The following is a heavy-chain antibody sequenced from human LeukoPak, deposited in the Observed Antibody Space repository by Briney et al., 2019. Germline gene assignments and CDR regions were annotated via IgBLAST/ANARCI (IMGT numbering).Heavy chain of an antibody. D-gene: IGHD6-6*01. CDR1: GFTFSSYG. CDR3: AKDLLDSSSPQGVDY. J-gene: IGHJ4*02. V-gene: IGHV3-30*02. Sequence: GGSLRLSCAASGFTFSSYGMHWVRQAPGKGLEWVAFIRYDGSNKYYADSVKGRFTISRDNSKNTLYLQMNSLRAEDTAVYYCAKDLLDSSSPQGVDYWGQGTLATVSS. CDR2: IRYDGSNK.